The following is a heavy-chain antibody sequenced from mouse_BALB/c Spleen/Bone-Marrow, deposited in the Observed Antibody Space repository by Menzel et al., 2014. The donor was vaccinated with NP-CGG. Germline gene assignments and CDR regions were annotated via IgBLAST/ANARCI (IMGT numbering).Heavy chain of an antibody. V-gene: IGHV14-3*02. Sequence: VQLQQSGAELVKPGAPVKLSCTASGFNIKDTYMHWVKQRPEQGLEWIGRIDPANGNTKYDPKFQGKATITADTSSNTAYLQLSSLTSEDTAVYYCARLGNYGPSYAMDYWGQGTSVTVSS. J-gene: IGHJ4*01. CDR1: GFNIKDTY. CDR2: IDPANGNT. D-gene: IGHD2-1*01. CDR3: ARLGNYGPSYAMDY.